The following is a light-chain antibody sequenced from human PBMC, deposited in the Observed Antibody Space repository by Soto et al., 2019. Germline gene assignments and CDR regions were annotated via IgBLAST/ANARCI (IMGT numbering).Light chain of an antibody. Sequence: QSVLTQPPSASGTPGQTVTISCSGSSSNIASYSVYWYQQLPGTAPKLLIYENNQRPSGVPDRFSGSKSDTSASLAIAGLRSGDEADYYCAAWDDSLNILFGGGTKLTVL. V-gene: IGLV1-47*01. CDR2: ENN. CDR3: AAWDDSLNIL. CDR1: SSNIASYS. J-gene: IGLJ2*01.